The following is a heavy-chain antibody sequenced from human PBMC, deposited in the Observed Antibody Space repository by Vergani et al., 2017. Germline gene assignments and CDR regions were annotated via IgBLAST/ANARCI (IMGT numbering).Heavy chain of an antibody. CDR2: MSPNSGKT. CDR3: ARGRVQSWRLSYYYYMGV. CDR1: GYTFTSYD. J-gene: IGHJ6*03. V-gene: IGHV1-8*01. D-gene: IGHD1-1*01. Sequence: QVQLVQSGAEVKKPGASVKVSCKASGYTFTSYDINWVRQATGQGLEWMGWMSPNSGKTGYAQKFQGRVTFTRNTSISTAYMEVSSLSSEDTAVYYCARGRVQSWRLSYYYYMGVWGKGTTVTVSS.